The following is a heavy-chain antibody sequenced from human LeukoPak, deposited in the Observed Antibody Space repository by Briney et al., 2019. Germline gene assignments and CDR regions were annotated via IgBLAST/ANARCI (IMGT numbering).Heavy chain of an antibody. V-gene: IGHV3-74*01. Sequence: GGSLRLSCAASGFTFSSYWMHWVRQAPGKGLVWVSRINTDGSSTSYADSVKGRFTISRDNAKNTLYLQMNSLRAEDTAVYYCARDLQAYYYDSSGYIWGQGTLVTVSS. D-gene: IGHD3-22*01. CDR1: GFTFSSYW. CDR2: INTDGSST. CDR3: ARDLQAYYYDSSGYI. J-gene: IGHJ4*02.